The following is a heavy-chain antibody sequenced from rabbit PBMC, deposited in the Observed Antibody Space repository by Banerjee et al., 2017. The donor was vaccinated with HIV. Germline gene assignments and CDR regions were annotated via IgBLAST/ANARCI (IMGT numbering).Heavy chain of an antibody. D-gene: IGHD4-2*01. CDR2: IYAGDGNT. CDR1: GFSFSSSGW. Sequence: EESGGDLVKPEGSLTLTCTASGFSFSSSGWICWVRQAPGKGLEWIACIYAGDGNTYYATWAKGRFTISKTSSTTVTLQMTSLTAADPATYFCARWAAGINIDLWGPGTLVTVS. J-gene: IGHJ4*01. CDR3: ARWAAGINIDL. V-gene: IGHV1S45*01.